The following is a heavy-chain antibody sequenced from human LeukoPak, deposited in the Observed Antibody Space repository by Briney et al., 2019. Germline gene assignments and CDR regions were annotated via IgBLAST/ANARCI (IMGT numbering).Heavy chain of an antibody. V-gene: IGHV1-18*01. CDR2: ISAYNGNT. Sequence: ASVKVSCKASGYTFTRYGISWVRQAPGQGLEWMGWISAYNGNTNYAQKLQGRVTMTTDTSTSTAYMELRSLRSDDTAVYYCARVCYDFWSGYSLDYWGQGTLVTVSS. J-gene: IGHJ4*02. CDR1: GYTFTRYG. CDR3: ARVCYDFWSGYSLDY. D-gene: IGHD3-3*01.